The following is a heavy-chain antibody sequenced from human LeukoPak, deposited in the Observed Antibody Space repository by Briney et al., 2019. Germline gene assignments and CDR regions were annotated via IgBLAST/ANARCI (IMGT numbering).Heavy chain of an antibody. D-gene: IGHD4-17*01. V-gene: IGHV4-34*01. CDR3: ARSTGGEKQFDY. CDR2: INHSGST. J-gene: IGHJ4*02. Sequence: SETLSLTCAVYGGSFSGYYWSWIRQPPGKGLEWIGEINHSGSTNYNPSLESRVTISVDTSKNQFSLKLSSVTAADTAVYYCARSTGGEKQFDYWGQGTLVTVSS. CDR1: GGSFSGYY.